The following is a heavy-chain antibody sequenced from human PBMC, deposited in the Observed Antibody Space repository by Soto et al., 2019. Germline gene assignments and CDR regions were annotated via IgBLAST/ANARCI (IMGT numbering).Heavy chain of an antibody. Sequence: SETLSLTCTVSGGSISSYYWSWIRQPPGEGLEWIGYIYYSGSTNYNPSLKSRVTISVDTSKNQFSLKLSSVTAADTAVYYCARDLYSSGEYYYYYGMDVWGQGTTVTVSS. D-gene: IGHD6-19*01. V-gene: IGHV4-59*01. J-gene: IGHJ6*02. CDR1: GGSISSYY. CDR3: ARDLYSSGEYYYYYGMDV. CDR2: IYYSGST.